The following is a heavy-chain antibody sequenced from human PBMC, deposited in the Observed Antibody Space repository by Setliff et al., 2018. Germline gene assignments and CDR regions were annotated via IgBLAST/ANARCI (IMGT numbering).Heavy chain of an antibody. Sequence: ASVKVSCKTSGYSFTNYGINWVRQAPGQGLEWMGWNSVYAREFQGRVTMTIDTPTGTAYMELRSLGSDDTAVYYCARGPPDFVVVPAAAKFDYWGPGTLVTVSS. CDR1: GYSFTNYG. J-gene: IGHJ4*02. CDR3: ARGPPDFVVVPAAAKFDY. V-gene: IGHV1-18*01. D-gene: IGHD2-2*01. CDR2: NSV.